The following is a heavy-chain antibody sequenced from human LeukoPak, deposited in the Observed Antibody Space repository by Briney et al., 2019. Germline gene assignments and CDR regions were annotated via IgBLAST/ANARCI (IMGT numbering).Heavy chain of an antibody. CDR2: IYSSGST. CDR1: GGSISSNY. CDR3: ARRGSSWPYWFDP. V-gene: IGHV4-59*08. Sequence: PSETLSLTCTVSGGSISSNYWSWIRQPPGKGLEWIGYIYSSGSTNYNPSLKSRLTISVDTSKNQFSLKLSSVTAADTAVYYCARRGSSWPYWFDPWGQGTLVTVSS. D-gene: IGHD6-13*01. J-gene: IGHJ5*02.